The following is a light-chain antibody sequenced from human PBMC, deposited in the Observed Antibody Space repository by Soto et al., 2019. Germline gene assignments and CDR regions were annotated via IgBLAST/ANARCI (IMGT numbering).Light chain of an antibody. J-gene: IGKJ2*01. CDR2: DAS. CDR3: QHCFTVPYT. Sequence: DITMTQSPSSLSASVGDRITITCQASQDISNRLNWYHQKPGKAPNLLIYDASNLAAGVPSGFSGSGSGTDFTFTISSLQPEDIGTYYCQHCFTVPYTFGQGTKVDIK. CDR1: QDISNR. V-gene: IGKV1-33*01.